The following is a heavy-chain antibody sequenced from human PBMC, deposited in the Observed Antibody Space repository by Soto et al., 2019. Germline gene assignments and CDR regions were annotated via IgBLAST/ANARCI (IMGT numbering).Heavy chain of an antibody. CDR1: GYTFTSYD. Sequence: QVQLVQSGAEVKKPGASEKVSCKASGYTFTSYDINWVRQATGQGLEWMGWMNPNSGNTGYAQKFQGRVTMTRNTSISTAYMELSSRRSEDKAVYYCARGVAQLVGTYYYYYMDVWGKGTTVTVSS. V-gene: IGHV1-8*01. D-gene: IGHD6-13*01. J-gene: IGHJ6*03. CDR2: MNPNSGNT. CDR3: ARGVAQLVGTYYYYYMDV.